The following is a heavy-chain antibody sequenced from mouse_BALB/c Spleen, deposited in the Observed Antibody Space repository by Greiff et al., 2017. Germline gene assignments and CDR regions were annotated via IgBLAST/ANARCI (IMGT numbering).Heavy chain of an antibody. V-gene: IGHV6-6*02. Sequence: DVKLQESGGGLVQPGGSMKLSCVASGFTFSNYWMNWVRQSPEKGLEWVAEIRLKSNNYATHYAESVKGRFTISRDDSKSSVYLQMNNLRAEDTGIYYCLYYYGSRAYWGQGTLVTVSA. CDR1: GFTFSNYW. D-gene: IGHD1-1*01. CDR3: LYYYGSRAY. CDR2: IRLKSNNYAT. J-gene: IGHJ3*01.